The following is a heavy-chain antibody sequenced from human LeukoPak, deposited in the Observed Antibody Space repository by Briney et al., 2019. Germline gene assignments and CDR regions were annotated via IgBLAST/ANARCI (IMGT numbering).Heavy chain of an antibody. CDR2: IYPGDSDT. Sequence: PGESLKISCKGSGYSFTSLWIGWVRQMPGKGLEWMGIIYPGDSDTRYSPSFQGQVTISADKSISTAYLQWSSLKASDTAMYYCARRRDYVWGSYRHYYYHYYMDVWGKGTTVTVSS. CDR1: GYSFTSLW. V-gene: IGHV5-51*01. CDR3: ARRRDYVWGSYRHYYYHYYMDV. J-gene: IGHJ6*03. D-gene: IGHD3-16*02.